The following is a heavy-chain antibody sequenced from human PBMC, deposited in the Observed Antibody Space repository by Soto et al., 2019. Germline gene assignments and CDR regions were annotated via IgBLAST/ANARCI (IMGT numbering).Heavy chain of an antibody. J-gene: IGHJ4*02. CDR2: IYYSGST. CDR1: GGSISSYY. Sequence: SETLSLTCTVSGGSISSYYWSWIRQPPGKGLEWIGYIYYSGSTNYNPSLKSRVTISVDTSKNQFSLKLSSVTAADTAVYYCARLRGYSYGFDYWGQGTLVTVPQ. CDR3: ARLRGYSYGFDY. V-gene: IGHV4-59*01. D-gene: IGHD5-18*01.